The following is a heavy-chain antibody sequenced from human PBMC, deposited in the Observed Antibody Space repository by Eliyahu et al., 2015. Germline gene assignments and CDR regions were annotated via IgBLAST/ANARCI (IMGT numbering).Heavy chain of an antibody. V-gene: IGHV3-33*01. CDR1: GFAFSXXG. CDR3: ARDLTVTTYYLFGMDV. Sequence: QVRLEESGGXVVQPGRSLRLSXXXXGFAFSXXGMHWVRQAPGKGPEWLAFIFNDGSNKFYGDAVRGRFTISRDNSKNTLFLQMSSLRAEDTALYFCARDLTVTTYYLFGMDVWGQGTMVTVSS. J-gene: IGHJ6*02. D-gene: IGHD4-17*01. CDR2: IFNDGSNK.